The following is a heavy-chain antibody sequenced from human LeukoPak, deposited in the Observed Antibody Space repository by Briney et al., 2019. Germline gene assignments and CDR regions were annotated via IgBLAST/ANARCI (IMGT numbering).Heavy chain of an antibody. D-gene: IGHD1-1*01. CDR2: ISYDGSNK. V-gene: IGHV3-30-3*01. CDR1: GFTFSSYA. J-gene: IGHJ4*02. CDR3: ARGVQLGHFDY. Sequence: GGSLRLSCAASGFTFSSYAMHWVRQAPGKGLEWVAVISYDGSNKYYADSVKGRFTISRDNSKNTLYLQMNSLRAEDTAVYCCARGVQLGHFDYWGQGTLVTVSS.